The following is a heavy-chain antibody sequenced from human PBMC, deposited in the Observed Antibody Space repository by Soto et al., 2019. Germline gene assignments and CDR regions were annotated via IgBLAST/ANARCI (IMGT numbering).Heavy chain of an antibody. J-gene: IGHJ6*02. CDR3: AREGVEVPYYYGMDV. Sequence: ASVKVSCKASGYTFTGYYMHWVRQAPGQGLEWMGWINPNSGGTNYAQKFQGWVTMTRDTSISTAYMELSRLRSDDTAVYYCAREGVEVPYYYGMDVWGQGTTVTVSS. D-gene: IGHD3-10*01. CDR2: INPNSGGT. V-gene: IGHV1-2*04. CDR1: GYTFTGYY.